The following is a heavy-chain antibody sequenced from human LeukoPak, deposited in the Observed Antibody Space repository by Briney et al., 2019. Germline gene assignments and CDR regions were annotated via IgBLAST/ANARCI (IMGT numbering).Heavy chain of an antibody. J-gene: IGHJ5*02. CDR3: AREGSNYYYDSSGYLNWFDP. V-gene: IGHV4-4*07. D-gene: IGHD3-22*01. CDR1: GGSISSYY. CDR2: IYTSGST. Sequence: PSETLSLTCTVSGGSISSYYWSWIRQPAGKGLEWIGRIYTSGSTNYNPSLKSRVTMSVDTSKNQFSLKLSSVTAADTAVYYCAREGSNYYYDSSGYLNWFDPWGQGTLVTASS.